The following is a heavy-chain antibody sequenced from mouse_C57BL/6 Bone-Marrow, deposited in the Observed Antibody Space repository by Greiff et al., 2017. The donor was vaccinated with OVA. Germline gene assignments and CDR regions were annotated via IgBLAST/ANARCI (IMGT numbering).Heavy chain of an antibody. CDR2: IWSGGST. D-gene: IGHD1-1*01. CDR1: GFSLTSYG. Sequence: QVQLQQSGPGLVQPSQSLSITCTVSGFSLTSYGVHWVRQPPGKGLEWLGVIWSGGSTDYNAAFISRLSISKDNSKSQVFFKMNSLQADDTAIYYCAKNSITTVASYAMDYWGQGTSVTISS. V-gene: IGHV2-4*01. CDR3: AKNSITTVASYAMDY. J-gene: IGHJ4*01.